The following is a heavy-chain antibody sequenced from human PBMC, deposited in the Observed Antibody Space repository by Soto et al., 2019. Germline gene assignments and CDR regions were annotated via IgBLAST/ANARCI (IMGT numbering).Heavy chain of an antibody. V-gene: IGHV4-59*08. CDR2: VHHSWGS. Sequence: QVQLQESGPGLVKPSETLSLSCTVSGGSISSYYWSWFRQSPGKRMEWIGYVHHSWGSSYNPSLLSRVAISLDTSMRQFSLKLASVPAPDTAVYYCARQGFGPLHGLVDVWGQGTTVTVSS. CDR1: GGSISSYY. J-gene: IGHJ6*02. D-gene: IGHD3-10*01. CDR3: ARQGFGPLHGLVDV.